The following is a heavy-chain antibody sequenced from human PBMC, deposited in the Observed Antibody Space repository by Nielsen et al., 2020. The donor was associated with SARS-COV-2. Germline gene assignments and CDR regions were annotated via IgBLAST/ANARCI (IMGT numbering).Heavy chain of an antibody. Sequence: SETLSLTCTVSGGSISSGGYYWSWIRQPPGKGLEWIGEINHSGSTNYNPSLKSRVTISVDTSKNQFSLKLSSVTAADTAVYYCARAYCGGDCYSDWFDPWGQGTLVTVSS. V-gene: IGHV4-39*07. D-gene: IGHD2-21*02. CDR2: INHSGST. CDR3: ARAYCGGDCYSDWFDP. CDR1: GGSISSGGYY. J-gene: IGHJ5*02.